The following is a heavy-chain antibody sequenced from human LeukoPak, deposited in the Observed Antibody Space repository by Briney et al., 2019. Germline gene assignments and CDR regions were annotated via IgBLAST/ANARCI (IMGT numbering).Heavy chain of an antibody. CDR2: IYTSGST. CDR3: ARDLYQRASYNWFDP. J-gene: IGHJ5*02. D-gene: IGHD1-26*01. V-gene: IGHV4-4*07. Sequence: SETLSLTCTVSGGSISSYYWSWIRQPAGKGLEWIGRIYTSGSTNYNPSLKSRVTMSVDTSKNQFSLKLSSVTAADTAVYYCARDLYQRASYNWFDPWGQGTLGTVSS. CDR1: GGSISSYY.